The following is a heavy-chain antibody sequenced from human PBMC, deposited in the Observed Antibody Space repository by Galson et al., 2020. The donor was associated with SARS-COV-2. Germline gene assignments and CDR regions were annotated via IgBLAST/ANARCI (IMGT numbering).Heavy chain of an antibody. D-gene: IGHD1-7*01. V-gene: IGHV4-38-2*02. CDR1: NYSISSHVY. CDR3: ARYQLLFPFDY. CDR2: IHFSGNT. Sequence: ASETLSLTCTVSNYSISSHVYWGWVRQSPGRGLEWIGNIHFSGNTHYNSSLKRRVTISVDTSKNQFSLKLTSVTAADTAVYYCARYQLLFPFDYWGRGALVTVSS. J-gene: IGHJ4*02.